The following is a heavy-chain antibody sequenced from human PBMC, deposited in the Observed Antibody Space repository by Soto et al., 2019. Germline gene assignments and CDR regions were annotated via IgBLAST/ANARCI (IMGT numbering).Heavy chain of an antibody. CDR3: ATQIYDSHTGPYFPYYFDS. CDR2: IDPSDSQT. D-gene: IGHD5-12*01. J-gene: IGHJ4*02. V-gene: IGHV5-10-1*01. CDR1: GYSFADYW. Sequence: PGESLKISCKGSGYSFADYWITWVRQKPGKGLEWMGRIDPSDSQTYYSPSFRGHVTISVTKSITTVFLQWSGLRASDTAIYYCATQIYDSHTGPYFPYYFDSWGQGTPVTVSS.